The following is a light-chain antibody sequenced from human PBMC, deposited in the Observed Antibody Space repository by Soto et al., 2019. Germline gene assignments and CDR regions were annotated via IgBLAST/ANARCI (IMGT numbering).Light chain of an antibody. CDR3: QQYNNWPPIT. CDR1: QSLTSN. J-gene: IGKJ5*01. CDR2: GTS. Sequence: EIVLTQSPGTLSLSPGERATLSCRASQSLTSNSLAWYQQKPGQAPRLLIYGTSSRATGIPDRFSGSGSGTDFTLTISSLQSEDFAVYYCQQYNNWPPITFGQGTRLEIK. V-gene: IGKV3D-15*01.